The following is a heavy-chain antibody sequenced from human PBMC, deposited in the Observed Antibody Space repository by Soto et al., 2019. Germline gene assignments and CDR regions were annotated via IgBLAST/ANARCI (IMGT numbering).Heavy chain of an antibody. J-gene: IGHJ4*02. CDR2: IYSGGST. CDR3: ARGPSITMVRGVIAHFDY. V-gene: IGHV3-66*01. CDR1: GFTVSSNY. D-gene: IGHD3-10*01. Sequence: GSLRLSCAASGFTVSSNYMSWVRQAPGKGLEWVSVIYSGGSTYYADSVKGRFTISRDNSKNTLYLQMNSPRAEDTAVYYCARGPSITMVRGVIAHFDYWGQGTLVTVSS.